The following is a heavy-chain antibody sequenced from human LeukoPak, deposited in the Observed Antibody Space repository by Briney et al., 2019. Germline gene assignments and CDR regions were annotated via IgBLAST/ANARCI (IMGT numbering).Heavy chain of an antibody. Sequence: ASVQVSCKASGYTFTTFALIWVRQAPGQGLEWMGWINPNSGGTNYAQKFQGRVTMTRDTSISTAYMELSRLRSDDTAVYYCARDFRAAARWFDPWGQGTLVTVSS. V-gene: IGHV1-2*02. CDR1: GYTFTTFA. D-gene: IGHD6-13*01. CDR2: INPNSGGT. J-gene: IGHJ5*02. CDR3: ARDFRAAARWFDP.